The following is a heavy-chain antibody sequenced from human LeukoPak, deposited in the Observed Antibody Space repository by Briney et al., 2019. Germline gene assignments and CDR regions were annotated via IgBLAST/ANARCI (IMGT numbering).Heavy chain of an antibody. V-gene: IGHV1-2*02. J-gene: IGHJ4*02. CDR2: INPNSGGT. CDR3: ASLSPRIVGATIVDY. Sequence: ASVKVSCKASGYTFTGYCMHWVRQAPGRGLEWMGWINPNSGGTNYAQKFQGRVTMTRDTSISTAYMELSRLRSDDTAVYYCASLSPRIVGATIVDYWGQGTLVTVSS. CDR1: GYTFTGYC. D-gene: IGHD1-26*01.